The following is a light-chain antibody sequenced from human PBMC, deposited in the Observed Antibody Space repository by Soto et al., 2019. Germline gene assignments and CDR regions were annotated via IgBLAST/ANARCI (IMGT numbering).Light chain of an antibody. CDR1: QGISNF. J-gene: IGKJ1*01. CDR3: QHYNTYPWT. V-gene: IGKV1-9*01. CDR2: AAS. Sequence: IHLTQSPSSLSASVVDIVSITVRASQGISNFLAWYQQKPGKAPKLLIYAASTLQSGVPSRFSGSGSGTEFTLTISSLQPGDFATYYCQHYNTYPWTFGQGTKVDI.